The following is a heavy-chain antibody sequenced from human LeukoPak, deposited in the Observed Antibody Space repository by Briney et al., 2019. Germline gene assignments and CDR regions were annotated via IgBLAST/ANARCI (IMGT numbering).Heavy chain of an antibody. V-gene: IGHV4-59*12. CDR1: GGSISSYY. J-gene: IGHJ4*02. Sequence: SETLSLTCTVSGGSISSYYWSWIRQPPGKGLEWIGYIYYTGSTNHNPSLKSRVTISVDRSKNQFSLRLSSVTAADTAVYYCARAGIAVAAGLGYWGQGTLVTVSS. CDR2: IYYTGST. D-gene: IGHD6-19*01. CDR3: ARAGIAVAAGLGY.